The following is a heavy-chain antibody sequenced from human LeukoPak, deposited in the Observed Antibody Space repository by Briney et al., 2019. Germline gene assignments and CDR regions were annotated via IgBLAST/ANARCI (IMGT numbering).Heavy chain of an antibody. Sequence: GSSVKVSYKASGGTFSSYAISWVRQAPGQGLEWMGRIIPILGIANYAQKFQGRVTITADKSTSTAYMELSSLRSEDTAVYYCARGGRGVTTFLFDPWGQGTLVTVSS. D-gene: IGHD4-17*01. CDR1: GGTFSSYA. J-gene: IGHJ5*02. V-gene: IGHV1-69*04. CDR3: ARGGRGVTTFLFDP. CDR2: IIPILGIA.